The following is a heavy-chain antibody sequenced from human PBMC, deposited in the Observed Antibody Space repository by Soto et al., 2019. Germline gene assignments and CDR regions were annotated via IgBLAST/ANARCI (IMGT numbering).Heavy chain of an antibody. Sequence: SETLSLTSPASGGSISSGDYYWSWNRQPPGEGLERIGYIYYGGSTYYNPSLKSQVTISADTSKNQYSLKLSSVTAADTAVYYCARDSTESSSNWFDPWGQGTQGTVCS. CDR1: GGSISSGDYY. J-gene: IGHJ5*02. CDR3: ARDSTESSSNWFDP. CDR2: IYYGGST. D-gene: IGHD6-6*01. V-gene: IGHV4-30-4*01.